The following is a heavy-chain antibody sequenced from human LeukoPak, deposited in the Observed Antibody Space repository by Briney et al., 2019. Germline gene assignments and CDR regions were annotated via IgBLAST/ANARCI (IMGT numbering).Heavy chain of an antibody. D-gene: IGHD6-13*01. CDR1: GFTFSSYW. V-gene: IGHV3-7*03. CDR3: ARLGSSSWTFDY. CDR2: IKQDGSER. J-gene: IGHJ4*02. Sequence: GGSLRLSCAASGFTFSSYWMSWVRQAPGKGLEWVANIKQDGSERYYVDSVKGRFTISRDNAKNSLYLQMNSLRAEDTVVYYCARLGSSSWTFDYWGQGTLITVSS.